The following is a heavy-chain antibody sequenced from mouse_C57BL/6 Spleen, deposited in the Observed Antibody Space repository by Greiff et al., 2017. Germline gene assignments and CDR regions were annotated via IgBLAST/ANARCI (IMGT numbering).Heavy chain of an antibody. J-gene: IGHJ1*03. CDR1: GYAFSSSW. D-gene: IGHD1-1*01. CDR3: AGYYGSPSYWYFDV. V-gene: IGHV1-82*01. Sequence: VQLVESGPELVKPGASVKISCKASGYAFSSSWMNWVKQRPGKGLEWIGRIYPGDGDTNYNGKFKGKATLTADKSSSTAYMQLSSLTSEDSAVYFCAGYYGSPSYWYFDVWGTGTTVTVSS. CDR2: IYPGDGDT.